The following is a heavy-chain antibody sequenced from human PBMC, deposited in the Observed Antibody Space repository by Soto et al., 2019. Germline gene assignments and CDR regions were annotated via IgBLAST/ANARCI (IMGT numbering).Heavy chain of an antibody. CDR1: GGSTSSGDYY. V-gene: IGHV4-30-4*01. Sequence: LSLTCTVSGGSTSSGDYYWSWIRQPPGKGLEWIGYIYYSGSTYYNPSLKSRVTISVDTSKNQFSLKLSSVTAADTAVYYCARELRSSDYVWGSYRYTGGYFDYWGQGTLVTVSS. CDR2: IYYSGST. D-gene: IGHD3-16*02. CDR3: ARELRSSDYVWGSYRYTGGYFDY. J-gene: IGHJ4*02.